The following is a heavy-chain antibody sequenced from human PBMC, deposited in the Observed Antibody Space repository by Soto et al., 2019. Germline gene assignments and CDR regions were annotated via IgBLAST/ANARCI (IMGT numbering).Heavy chain of an antibody. J-gene: IGHJ4*02. D-gene: IGHD6-25*01. V-gene: IGHV1-3*01. Sequence: QVLLVQSGAEVKKPGASVQISCKASGYTFTTYDMHWVRQAPGQRLEWMGSINANNGNPKYSQRFQGRATFTRDTSATTGYMDLSSLRSEDTAVYYCVVSRGSWSFHYWGQGTLVTVSS. CDR2: INANNGNP. CDR3: VVSRGSWSFHY. CDR1: GYTFTTYD.